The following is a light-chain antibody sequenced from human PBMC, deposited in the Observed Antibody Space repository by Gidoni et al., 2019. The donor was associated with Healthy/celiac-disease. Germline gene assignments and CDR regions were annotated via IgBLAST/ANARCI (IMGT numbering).Light chain of an antibody. CDR2: GNS. J-gene: IGLJ3*02. CDR3: QSYDSSLSGWV. CDR1: SSNIGAGYD. V-gene: IGLV1-40*01. Sequence: QSVLTQPPSVSSAPGQRVTISCTVSSSNIGAGYDVHWYQQLPGTAPKLLLYGNSNRPSGVPDRFSGSKSGTSASLAITGLQAEDEADYYCQSYDSSLSGWVFGGGTKLTVL.